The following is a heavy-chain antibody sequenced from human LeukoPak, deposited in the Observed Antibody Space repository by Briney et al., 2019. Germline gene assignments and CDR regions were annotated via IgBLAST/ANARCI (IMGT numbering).Heavy chain of an antibody. CDR3: AREERYYDSSGYSDY. Sequence: GASVKVSCKGSGYTFIDYYMHWVRQAPGQGLEWMGWVNPNTGGTNYAQKFQGRVTMTRDTSINTAYMELSRLRSDDMAVYYCAREERYYDSSGYSDYWGQGTLVTVSS. CDR1: GYTFIDYY. D-gene: IGHD3-22*01. V-gene: IGHV1-2*02. CDR2: VNPNTGGT. J-gene: IGHJ4*02.